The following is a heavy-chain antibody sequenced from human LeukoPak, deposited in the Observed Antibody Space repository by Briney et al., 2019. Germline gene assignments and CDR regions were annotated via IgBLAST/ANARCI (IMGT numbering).Heavy chain of an antibody. CDR3: AKSPRGGDNPYYYYYMDV. CDR1: GFTFSSYS. Sequence: GGSLRLSCAAYGFTFSSYSMNWVRQAPGKGLEWVSFISTSSSYIYYADSVKGRFTISRDNSKNTLYLQMNSLRAEDTAVYYCAKSPRGGDNPYYYYYMDVWGKGTTVTISS. J-gene: IGHJ6*03. D-gene: IGHD2-21*02. V-gene: IGHV3-21*04. CDR2: ISTSSSYI.